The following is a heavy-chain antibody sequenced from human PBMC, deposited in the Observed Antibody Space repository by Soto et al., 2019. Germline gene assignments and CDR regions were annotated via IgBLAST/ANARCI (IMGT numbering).Heavy chain of an antibody. J-gene: IGHJ6*02. CDR1: GFTFRNYD. Sequence: EVQLVESGGGLVQPGGSLRLSCEASGFTFRNYDMHWVRQGTGKGLEWVSGISAAGDPDYADSVEGRFTISRENAQNSFFLQMNSLRVGDKAVYYCARTDRDFSGLDVWGQGTTVIGSS. CDR3: ARTDRDFSGLDV. CDR2: ISAAGDP. V-gene: IGHV3-13*05.